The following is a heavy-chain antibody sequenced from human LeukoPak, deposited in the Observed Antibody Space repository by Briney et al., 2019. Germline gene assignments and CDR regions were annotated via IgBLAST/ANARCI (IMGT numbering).Heavy chain of an antibody. CDR2: ISSSSSYI. D-gene: IGHD1-26*01. Sequence: GGSLRLSCAASGFTFSSYSMNWVRQAPGKGLEWVSSISSSSSYIYYADSVKGRFTISRDNAKNSLYLLMNSLRAEDTAVYYCARDRVGAPFRVFDYWGQGTLVTVSS. V-gene: IGHV3-21*01. CDR1: GFTFSSYS. CDR3: ARDRVGAPFRVFDY. J-gene: IGHJ4*02.